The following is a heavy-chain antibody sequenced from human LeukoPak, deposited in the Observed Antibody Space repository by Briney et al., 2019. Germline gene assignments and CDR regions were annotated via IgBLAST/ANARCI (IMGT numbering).Heavy chain of an antibody. D-gene: IGHD4-17*01. J-gene: IGHJ4*02. CDR1: GGSISSSSYY. V-gene: IGHV4-39*01. Sequence: ASETLSLTCTVSGGSISSSSYYWGWIRQPPGMELEWIGSIYYSGSTYYNPSLKSRVTISVDTSKNQFSLKLSSVTAADTAVYFCAICYGANEGSFDYWGQGTLVTVSS. CDR3: AICYGANEGSFDY. CDR2: IYYSGST.